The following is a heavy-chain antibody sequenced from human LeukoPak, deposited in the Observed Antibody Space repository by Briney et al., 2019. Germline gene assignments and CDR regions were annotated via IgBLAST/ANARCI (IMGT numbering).Heavy chain of an antibody. CDR2: IYHSGST. CDR1: GYSISSGYY. J-gene: IGHJ4*02. Sequence: KPSETLSLTCTVSGYSISSGYYWGWIRQPPGKGLEWIGSIYHSGSTYYNPSLKSRVTISVDTSKNQFSLKLSSVTAADTAVYYCARAYDFWSGYSPFDYWGQGTLVTVSS. CDR3: ARAYDFWSGYSPFDY. V-gene: IGHV4-38-2*02. D-gene: IGHD3-3*01.